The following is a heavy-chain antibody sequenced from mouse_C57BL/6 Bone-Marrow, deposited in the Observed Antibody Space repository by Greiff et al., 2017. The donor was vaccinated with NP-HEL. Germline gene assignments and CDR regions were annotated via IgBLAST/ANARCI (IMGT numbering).Heavy chain of an antibody. V-gene: IGHV1-81*01. D-gene: IGHD3-3*01. CDR3: ARLRAGLDY. CDR2: IYPRSGNT. Sequence: VQLVESGAELARPGASVKLSCKASGYTFTSYGISWVKQRTGQGLEWIGEIYPRSGNTYYNEKFKGKATLTADKSSSTAYMELRSLTSEDSAVYFCARLRAGLDYWGQGTTLTVAS. CDR1: GYTFTSYG. J-gene: IGHJ2*01.